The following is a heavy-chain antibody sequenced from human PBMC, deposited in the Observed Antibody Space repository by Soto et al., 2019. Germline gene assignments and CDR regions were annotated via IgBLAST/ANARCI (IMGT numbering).Heavy chain of an antibody. CDR2: MNPNSGNT. D-gene: IGHD3-10*01. CDR3: ARGGDYYGSGSYYPYYYYYYMDV. Sequence: QVQLVQSGAEVKKPGASVKVSCKASGYTFTSYDINWVRQATGQGLEWMGWMNPNSGNTGYAQKFQGRVTMTRNTSISTAYMELSSLRSEDTAVYYCARGGDYYGSGSYYPYYYYYYMDVWGKGTTVTVSS. J-gene: IGHJ6*03. CDR1: GYTFTSYD. V-gene: IGHV1-8*01.